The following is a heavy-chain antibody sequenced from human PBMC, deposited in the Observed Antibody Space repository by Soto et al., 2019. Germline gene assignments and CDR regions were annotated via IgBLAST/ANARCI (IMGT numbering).Heavy chain of an antibody. CDR2: IYYSGST. D-gene: IGHD6-19*01. CDR3: ARGVAGRRLFDY. CDR1: GGSISSSSYY. V-gene: IGHV4-39*01. J-gene: IGHJ4*02. Sequence: SETLSLTCTVSGGSISSSSYYWGWIRQPPGKGLEWIGSIYYSGSTYYNPSLKSRATISVDTSKNQFSLKLSSVTAADTAVYYCARGVAGRRLFDYWGQGTLVTVSS.